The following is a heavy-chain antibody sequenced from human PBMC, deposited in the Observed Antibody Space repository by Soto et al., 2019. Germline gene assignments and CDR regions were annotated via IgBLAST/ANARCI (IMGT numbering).Heavy chain of an antibody. CDR1: GGTFSSYA. J-gene: IGHJ6*02. Sequence: QVQLVQSGAEVKKPGSSVKVSCKASGGTFSSYAISWVRQAPGQGLEWMGGIIPIFGTANYAQKFQGRVTITADESTSTAYMEVSSRRAEETAVYYCARIREATYCIAARQRGANGDYYYYGMDVWGQGTTVTVSS. CDR2: IIPIFGTA. D-gene: IGHD6-6*01. V-gene: IGHV1-69*01. CDR3: ARIREATYCIAARQRGANGDYYYYGMDV.